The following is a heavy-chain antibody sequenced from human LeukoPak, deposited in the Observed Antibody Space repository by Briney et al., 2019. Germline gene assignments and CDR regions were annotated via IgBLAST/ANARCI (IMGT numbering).Heavy chain of an antibody. V-gene: IGHV4-4*07. D-gene: IGHD2-2*01. Sequence: PSETLSLTCTVSGGSISSYYWSWIRQPAGKGLEWIGRIYTSGSTNYNPSLKSRVTMSVDTSKNQFSLKLSSVTAADTAVYYCARGGAVVVPAAGAFDIWGQGTMVTVSS. CDR2: IYTSGST. J-gene: IGHJ3*02. CDR3: ARGGAVVVPAAGAFDI. CDR1: GGSISSYY.